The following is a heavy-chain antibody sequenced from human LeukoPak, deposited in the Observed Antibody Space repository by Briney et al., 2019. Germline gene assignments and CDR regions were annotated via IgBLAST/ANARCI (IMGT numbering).Heavy chain of an antibody. V-gene: IGHV4-39*07. CDR2: IYYSGST. CDR3: ARTTRELGYCSGGSCYFSFYYHYYMDV. Sequence: SETLSLTCTVSGGSISSSSYYWGWIRQPPGKGLEWIGSIYYSGSTYYNPSLKSRVTISVDTSKNQFSLRLSSVTAADTAVYYCARTTRELGYCSGGSCYFSFYYHYYMDVWGKGTTVTVSS. J-gene: IGHJ6*03. D-gene: IGHD2-15*01. CDR1: GGSISSSSYY.